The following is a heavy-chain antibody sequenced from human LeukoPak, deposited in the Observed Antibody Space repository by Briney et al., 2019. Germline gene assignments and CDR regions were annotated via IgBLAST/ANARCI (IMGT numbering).Heavy chain of an antibody. CDR1: NFTFTNAW. V-gene: IGHV3-15*07. D-gene: IGHD6-19*01. CDR2: IRSEADGGTT. CDR3: ARSSSRAAPLDY. Sequence: PGGSLRLSCAASNFTFTNAWMNWVRQAPGKGLEWVGRIRSEADGGTTDYAAPVKGRFTISRDDSKSTLFLQMNSLRAEDTAVYYCARSSSRAAPLDYWGQGTLVTVSS. J-gene: IGHJ4*02.